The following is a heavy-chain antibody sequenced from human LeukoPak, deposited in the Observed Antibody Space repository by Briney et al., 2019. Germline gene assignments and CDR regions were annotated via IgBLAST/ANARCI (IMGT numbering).Heavy chain of an antibody. CDR3: ARDVYDSSGYYYVPDY. J-gene: IGHJ4*02. V-gene: IGHV3-30-3*01. CDR1: GFTFSSYA. Sequence: PGGSLRLSCAASGFTFSSYAMHWVRQAPGKGLEWVAVISYDGSNKYYADSVKGRFTISRDNSKNTLYLQMNSLRAEDTAVYYCARDVYDSSGYYYVPDYWGQGTLVTVSS. CDR2: ISYDGSNK. D-gene: IGHD3-22*01.